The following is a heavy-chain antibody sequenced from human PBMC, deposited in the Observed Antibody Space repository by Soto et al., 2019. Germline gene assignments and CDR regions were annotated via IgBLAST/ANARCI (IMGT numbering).Heavy chain of an antibody. CDR2: VYSNGNT. CDR3: ARARRMTRGVLLDY. D-gene: IGHD3-10*01. J-gene: IGHJ4*02. CDR1: GDSITNSY. V-gene: IGHV4-4*07. Sequence: QVHLQESGPGLVKPSETLSLNCSVSGDSITNSYWSWVRLPAGKGLQWIGRVYSNGNTIYNPSLNRRVTMSLDTANNQFSLDLTSVTAADTAIYYCARARRMTRGVLLDYWGLGTLVTVSS.